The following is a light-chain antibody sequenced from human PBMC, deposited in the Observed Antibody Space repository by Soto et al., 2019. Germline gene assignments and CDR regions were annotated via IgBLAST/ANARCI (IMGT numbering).Light chain of an antibody. CDR2: TND. J-gene: IGLJ1*01. Sequence: QSVLTQPPSASGTPGQRVTISCSGRFSNIGSNYVYWYQQLPGTAPKLLIFTNDQRTSGVPGRFSGSKSGTSASLAISGLRSEDEADYYCCSYAGRSTLYVLGTGTKVTVL. V-gene: IGLV1-47*02. CDR1: FSNIGSNY. CDR3: CSYAGRSTLYV.